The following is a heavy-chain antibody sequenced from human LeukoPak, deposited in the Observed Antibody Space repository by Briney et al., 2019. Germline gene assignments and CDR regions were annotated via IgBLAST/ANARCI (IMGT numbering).Heavy chain of an antibody. CDR2: IYPGDSDT. Sequence: GESLKISCKGSGYSFTSYWIGWVRQMPGKGLEWMGIIYPGDSDTRYSPSFQGQVTISADKSISTAYLQWSSLKASDTAMYYCARGGYDSSGYYLDKYYFDYWGQRTLVTVSS. CDR3: ARGGYDSSGYYLDKYYFDY. J-gene: IGHJ4*02. D-gene: IGHD3-22*01. CDR1: GYSFTSYW. V-gene: IGHV5-51*01.